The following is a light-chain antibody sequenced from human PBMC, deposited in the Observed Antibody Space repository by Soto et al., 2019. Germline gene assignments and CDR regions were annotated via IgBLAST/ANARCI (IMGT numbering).Light chain of an antibody. J-gene: IGKJ1*01. V-gene: IGKV1-9*01. CDR2: AAS. CDR1: QGISSY. Sequence: DIQWTQSPSILSASVGDRVTITCRASQGISSYLAWYQQKPGKAPKLLIYAASTLQSGVPSRFSGSGSGTEFTLTISSLQPEDFATYYCQQLNSYPRTFGQGTKVEIK. CDR3: QQLNSYPRT.